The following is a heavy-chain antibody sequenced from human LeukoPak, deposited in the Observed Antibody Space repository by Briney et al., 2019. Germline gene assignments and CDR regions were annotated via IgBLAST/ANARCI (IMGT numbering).Heavy chain of an antibody. CDR1: GGSFSGYY. J-gene: IGHJ4*02. CDR2: INHSGST. CDR3: ARSLNRKRNHYCGGGSCSRSYFDY. Sequence: PSETLSLTCAVYGGSFSGYYWSWIRQPPGKGLEWIGEINHSGSTNYNPSLKSRVTISVDTSKNQFSLKLSSVTAADTAVYYCARSLNRKRNHYCGGGSCSRSYFDYWGQGTLVTVSS. D-gene: IGHD2-15*01. V-gene: IGHV4-34*01.